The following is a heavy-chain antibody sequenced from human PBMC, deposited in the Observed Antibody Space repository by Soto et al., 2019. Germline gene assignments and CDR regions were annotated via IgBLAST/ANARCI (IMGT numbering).Heavy chain of an antibody. CDR2: ISYDGSNK. CDR3: ARYSGKYQGPIDY. V-gene: IGHV3-30*03. CDR1: GFPFSHYG. J-gene: IGHJ4*02. Sequence: QVQLVESGGGVVQPGRSLRLSCAASGFPFSHYGIHWIRQAPGKGLEWLAVISYDGSNKHYADSVKGRFTVSRDNSKNTLYLQMNSLRAEDTAVYFCARYSGKYQGPIDYWGQGTLVTVSS. D-gene: IGHD1-26*01.